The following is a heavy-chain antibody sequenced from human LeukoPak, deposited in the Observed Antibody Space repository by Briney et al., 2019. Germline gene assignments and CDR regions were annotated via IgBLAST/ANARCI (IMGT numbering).Heavy chain of an antibody. V-gene: IGHV3-30-3*01. J-gene: IGHJ6*02. CDR3: ARKGYSSRSYYYYGMDV. D-gene: IGHD6-13*01. CDR2: ISYDGSNK. Sequence: SGRSLRLSCAASGFTFSSYAMHWVRRAPGKGLEWVAVISYDGSNKYYADSVKGRFTISRDNSKNTLYLQMNSLRAEDTAVYYCARKGYSSRSYYYYGMDVWGQGTTVTVSS. CDR1: GFTFSSYA.